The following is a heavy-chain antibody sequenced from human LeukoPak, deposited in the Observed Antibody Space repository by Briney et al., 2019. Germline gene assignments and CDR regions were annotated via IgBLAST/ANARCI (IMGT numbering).Heavy chain of an antibody. J-gene: IGHJ4*02. CDR1: GGSFSGYY. Sequence: SETLSLTCAVYGGSFSGYYWTWIRQPPGKGLEWIGEINHSGSTNYNPSLKSRVTISVDTSKNQFSLKLSSVTAADTAVYYCARRYDYDNNGHYYHAYFDYWGQGTLVTVSS. D-gene: IGHD3-22*01. CDR3: ARRYDYDNNGHYYHAYFDY. V-gene: IGHV4-34*01. CDR2: INHSGST.